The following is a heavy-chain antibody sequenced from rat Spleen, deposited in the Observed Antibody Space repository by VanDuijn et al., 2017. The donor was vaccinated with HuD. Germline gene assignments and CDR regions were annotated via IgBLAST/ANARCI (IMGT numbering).Heavy chain of an antibody. Sequence: EVQLVESGGGLVQPGGSLKLSCVASGFTFNNYWMTWIRQAPTKGLEWVAYISTGCGSTYYRDSVKGRFTISRDNAKNTQYLQMDSLRSEDTATYYCARQGYPEVMDAWGQGASVTVSS. V-gene: IGHV5S13*01. CDR3: ARQGYPEVMDA. CDR2: ISTGCGST. J-gene: IGHJ4*01. D-gene: IGHD1-4*01. CDR1: GFTFNNYW.